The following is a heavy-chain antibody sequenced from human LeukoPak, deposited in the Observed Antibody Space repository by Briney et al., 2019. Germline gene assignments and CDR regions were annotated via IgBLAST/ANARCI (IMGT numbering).Heavy chain of an antibody. CDR2: VSRFGGTT. V-gene: IGHV3-23*01. Sequence: GGSLRLSCAASGFTFDSYAMSWVRQAPGKGLEWVSAVSRFGGTTYYADSAKGRFTISRDNSNNTVYLQMNSLRVGDTALYYCVKHVGSRWSNNRCDPWAQGTLVTV. CDR1: GFTFDSYA. CDR3: VKHVGSRWSNNRCDP. J-gene: IGHJ5*02. D-gene: IGHD6-13*01.